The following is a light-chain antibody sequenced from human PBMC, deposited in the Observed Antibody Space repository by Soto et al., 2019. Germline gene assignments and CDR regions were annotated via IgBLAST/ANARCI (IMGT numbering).Light chain of an antibody. J-gene: IGKJ2*02. V-gene: IGKV3-11*01. Sequence: EIVLTQSPATLSLSPGESATLSCRASQSVRSYLAWYQQKPGQAPRLLIYDASNRATGIPARFSGSGSGTDSTLTISSLEPEDFAVYYCQQRSNWPRTFGQGTKLEIK. CDR1: QSVRSY. CDR3: QQRSNWPRT. CDR2: DAS.